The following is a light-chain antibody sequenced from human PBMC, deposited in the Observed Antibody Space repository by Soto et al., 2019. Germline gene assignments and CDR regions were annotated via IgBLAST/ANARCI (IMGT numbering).Light chain of an antibody. J-gene: IGKJ4*01. CDR1: QSVSTY. Sequence: EIVLTQSPATLSLSPGERATLSCRAGQSVSTYLAWFQQKPGQAPRLLICDASNRATGVQDRFSGSGSGTDFPLTISSLEPEDFAVYYCQQLRNWPSLSFGGGTQVEMK. CDR2: DAS. CDR3: QQLRNWPSLS. V-gene: IGKV3-11*01.